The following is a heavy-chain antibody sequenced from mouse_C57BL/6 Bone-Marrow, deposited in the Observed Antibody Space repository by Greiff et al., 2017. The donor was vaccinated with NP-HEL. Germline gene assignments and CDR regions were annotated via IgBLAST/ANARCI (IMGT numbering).Heavy chain of an antibody. CDR2: INYDGSST. Sequence: EVMLVESEGGLVQPGSSMTLSCTTSGFTFSDYYMAWVRQVPEKGLDWVANINYDGSSTYYLASLKSRFIISRDNAKNILYLQMSSLKSEDTATYYCAREGGLRRRTYAMDYWGQGTSVTVSS. V-gene: IGHV5-16*01. D-gene: IGHD2-4*01. J-gene: IGHJ4*01. CDR1: GFTFSDYY. CDR3: AREGGLRRRTYAMDY.